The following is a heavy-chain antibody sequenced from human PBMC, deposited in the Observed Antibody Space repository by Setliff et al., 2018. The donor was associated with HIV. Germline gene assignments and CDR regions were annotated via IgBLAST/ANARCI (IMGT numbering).Heavy chain of an antibody. V-gene: IGHV4-39*07. J-gene: IGHJ6*03. D-gene: IGHD3-3*01. CDR2: MHNSGST. CDR3: AREDFWSGDQDYYYMDV. Sequence: PSETLSLTCTVSGDSISSSAYYWGWIRQPPGKGLEWIGSMHNSGSTYYNPSVKSRVTISVDTSKNQFSLKLSSVTAADTAVYYCAREDFWSGDQDYYYMDVWGKGTTVTVSS. CDR1: GDSISSSAYY.